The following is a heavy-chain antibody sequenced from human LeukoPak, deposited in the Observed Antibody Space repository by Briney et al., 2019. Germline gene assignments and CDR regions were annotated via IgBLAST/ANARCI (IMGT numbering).Heavy chain of an antibody. V-gene: IGHV4-39*07. J-gene: IGHJ5*02. CDR3: AREEWNELGPGGWFDP. Sequence: SETLSLTCTVSGGSISSSSYYWGWIRQPPGKGLEWIGSIYYSGSTYYNPSLKSRVTISVDTSKNQFSLKLSSVTAADTAVYYCAREEWNELGPGGWFDPWGQGTLVTVSS. D-gene: IGHD1-1*01. CDR2: IYYSGST. CDR1: GGSISSSSYY.